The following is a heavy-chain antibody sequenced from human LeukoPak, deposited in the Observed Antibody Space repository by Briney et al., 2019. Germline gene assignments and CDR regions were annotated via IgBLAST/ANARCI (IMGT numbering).Heavy chain of an antibody. Sequence: GASVKVSCKASGYTFTGYYMHWVRQAPGQGLEWMGRINPNSGGTNYAQKFQGRVTMTGDTSISTAYMELSRLRSDDTAVYYCARARQHTYYYDSSGYYYFDYWGQGTLVTVSS. CDR2: INPNSGGT. J-gene: IGHJ4*02. CDR3: ARARQHTYYYDSSGYYYFDY. D-gene: IGHD3-22*01. V-gene: IGHV1-2*06. CDR1: GYTFTGYY.